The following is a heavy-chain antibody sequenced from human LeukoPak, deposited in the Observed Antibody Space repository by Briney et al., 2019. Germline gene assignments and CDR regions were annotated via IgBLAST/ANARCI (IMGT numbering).Heavy chain of an antibody. CDR2: IGGSDGDT. V-gene: IGHV3-23*01. CDR1: GFTFSDYW. J-gene: IGHJ4*02. D-gene: IGHD3-22*01. Sequence: GGSLRLSCAASGFTFSDYWMHWVRQAPGKGPEWVSAIGGSDGDTYHADSIKGRFTISRDNSKNTLYLQMNSLRAEDTAVYYCAKHYYDGTGSLFDYWGQGTLVTVSS. CDR3: AKHYYDGTGSLFDY.